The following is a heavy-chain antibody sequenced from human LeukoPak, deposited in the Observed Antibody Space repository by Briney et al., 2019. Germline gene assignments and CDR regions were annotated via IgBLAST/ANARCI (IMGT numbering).Heavy chain of an antibody. V-gene: IGHV3-53*01. CDR2: TYSGGNT. CDR3: ARGRDYFPIDY. Sequence: GSLRLSCAASGFTRSSSHMTWVRQTPGKGLVWVSVTYSGGNTDYADSVKGRFTISRDNSRNTLYLQMSSLRVEDTAIYYCARGRDYFPIDYWGQGTFVIVSS. D-gene: IGHD2/OR15-2a*01. CDR1: GFTRSSSH. J-gene: IGHJ4*02.